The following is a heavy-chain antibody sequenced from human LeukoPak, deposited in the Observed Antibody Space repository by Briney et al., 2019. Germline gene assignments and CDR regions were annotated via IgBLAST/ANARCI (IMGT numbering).Heavy chain of an antibody. Sequence: HAGESLRLSCAVSGFIVSSDYMSWVRQAPGKGLEWVSAISGSGGSTYYADSVKGRFTISRDNSKNTLYLQMNSLRAEDTAVYYCAKDLNILEWYLFDYWGQGTLVTVSS. CDR2: ISGSGGST. CDR1: GFIVSSDY. V-gene: IGHV3-23*01. CDR3: AKDLNILEWYLFDY. J-gene: IGHJ4*02. D-gene: IGHD3-3*01.